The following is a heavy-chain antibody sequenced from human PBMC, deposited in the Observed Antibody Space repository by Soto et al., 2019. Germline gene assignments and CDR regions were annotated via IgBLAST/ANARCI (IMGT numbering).Heavy chain of an antibody. CDR1: GFTFGLYN. D-gene: IGHD6-13*01. Sequence: GGSLRLSCAASGFTFGLYNMNWVRQAPGKGLQWVSSISTSGTFKYYTDSLKGRFTVSRDNARSSLFPQMNSLSVEDTATYYCTRGRSVSGWYDSDYGGQVALVTAS. CDR3: TRGRSVSGWYDSDY. V-gene: IGHV3-21*01. J-gene: IGHJ4*02. CDR2: ISTSGTFK.